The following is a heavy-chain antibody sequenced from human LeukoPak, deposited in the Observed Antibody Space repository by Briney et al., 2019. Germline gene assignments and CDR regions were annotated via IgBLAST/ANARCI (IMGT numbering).Heavy chain of an antibody. V-gene: IGHV3-30*04. J-gene: IGHJ3*02. CDR1: GFTFSSYA. CDR3: ARVSRAWVALVGDAFDI. D-gene: IGHD2-8*02. CDR2: ISYDGSNK. Sequence: GRSLRLSCAASGFTFSSYAMHWVRQAPGKGLEWVAVISYDGSNKYYADSVKGRFTISRDNSKNTLYLQMNSLRAEDTAVYYCARVSRAWVALVGDAFDIWGQGTMVTVSS.